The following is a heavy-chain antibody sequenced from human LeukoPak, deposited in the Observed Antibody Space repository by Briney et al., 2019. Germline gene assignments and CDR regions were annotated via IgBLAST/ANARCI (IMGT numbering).Heavy chain of an antibody. V-gene: IGHV1-2*02. CDR1: GYTFTGYY. D-gene: IGHD3-16*01. CDR3: AREFMTTIHLDY. Sequence: GASVKVSCKASGYTFTGYYMHWVRQAPGQGLEWMGWINPNSGDTKYAQNFQGRVTMTRDRPISTVYMELSSLRSDDTAVYYCAREFMTTIHLDYWGQGTLVTVSS. CDR2: INPNSGDT. J-gene: IGHJ4*02.